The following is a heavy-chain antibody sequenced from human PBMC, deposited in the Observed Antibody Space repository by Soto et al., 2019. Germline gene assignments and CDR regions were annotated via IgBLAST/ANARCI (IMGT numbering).Heavy chain of an antibody. Sequence: SVKVSCKASGDTDTNYVISWVRQAPGQGLEWMGGIFPKFGTTYSAQKLQDRLTITADESTSTVYMQLSSLRLDDTAVYYCEAEMTFGKLSVVWDQGTTVTVSS. CDR3: EAEMTFGKLSVV. CDR1: GDTDTNYV. D-gene: IGHD3-16*02. V-gene: IGHV1-69*13. CDR2: IFPKFGTT. J-gene: IGHJ6*02.